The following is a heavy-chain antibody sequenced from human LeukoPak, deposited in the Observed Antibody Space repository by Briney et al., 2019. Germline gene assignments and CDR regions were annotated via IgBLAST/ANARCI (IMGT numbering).Heavy chain of an antibody. Sequence: SETLSLTCTVSGGSISSYYWSWIRQPAGKGLEWIGRIYTSGSTNYNPPLKSRVTMSVDTSKNQFSLKLSSVTAADTAVYYCARESYGSGSYYNPSHPYYYYMDVWGKGTTVTISS. CDR2: IYTSGST. V-gene: IGHV4-4*07. CDR3: ARESYGSGSYYNPSHPYYYYMDV. J-gene: IGHJ6*03. CDR1: GGSISSYY. D-gene: IGHD3-10*01.